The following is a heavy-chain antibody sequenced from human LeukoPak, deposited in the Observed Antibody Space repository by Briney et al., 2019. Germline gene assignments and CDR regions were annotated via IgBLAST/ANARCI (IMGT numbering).Heavy chain of an antibody. Sequence: GGSLRLSCAASGVTFSSYWMHWVRQAPGKGLVWVSRINSDGSSTSYADSVKGRFTISRDNAKNTLYLQMKSLRAEDTAVYYCATYYYDSSGYYYGGFDYWGREPWSPSPQ. V-gene: IGHV3-74*01. CDR1: GVTFSSYW. CDR3: ATYYYDSSGYYYGGFDY. J-gene: IGHJ4*02. CDR2: INSDGSST. D-gene: IGHD3-22*01.